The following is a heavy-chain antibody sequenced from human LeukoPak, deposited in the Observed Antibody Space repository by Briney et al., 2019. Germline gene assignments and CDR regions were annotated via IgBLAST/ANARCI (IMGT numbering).Heavy chain of an antibody. J-gene: IGHJ4*02. V-gene: IGHV3-66*01. Sequence: GGSLRLSCAASGFTFSSYSMNWVRQAPGKGLEWVSVIYSGGSTYYADSVKGRFTISRDNSKNTLYLQMNSLRAEDTAVYYCASTVTTAEVDYWGQGTLVTVSS. CDR3: ASTVTTAEVDY. CDR1: GFTFSSYS. CDR2: IYSGGST. D-gene: IGHD4-17*01.